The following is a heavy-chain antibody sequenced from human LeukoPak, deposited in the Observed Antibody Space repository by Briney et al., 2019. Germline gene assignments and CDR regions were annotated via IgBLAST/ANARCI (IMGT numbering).Heavy chain of an antibody. V-gene: IGHV1-69*05. CDR1: GGTFISYA. CDR2: IIPIFGTA. D-gene: IGHD4-17*01. CDR3: ARPGDYSPAWDY. J-gene: IGHJ4*02. Sequence: SVKVSCKASGGTFISYAISWVRQAPGQGLEWMGRIIPIFGTANYAQKFQGRVTITTDESTSTAHMELSSLRSEDTAVYYCARPGDYSPAWDYCGQGTLVTVSS.